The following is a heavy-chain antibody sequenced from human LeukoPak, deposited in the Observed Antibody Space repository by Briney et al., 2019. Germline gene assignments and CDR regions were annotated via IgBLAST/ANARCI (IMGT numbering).Heavy chain of an antibody. Sequence: PSETLSLTCTVSGGSISSYYWSWIRQPPGKGLEWIGYIYYSGSTNYNPSLKSRVTISVDTSKNQFSLKLSSVTAADTAVYYCASGSLEVAGTNDYWGQGTLVTVSS. D-gene: IGHD6-19*01. CDR1: GGSISSYY. V-gene: IGHV4-59*08. CDR3: ASGSLEVAGTNDY. J-gene: IGHJ4*02. CDR2: IYYSGST.